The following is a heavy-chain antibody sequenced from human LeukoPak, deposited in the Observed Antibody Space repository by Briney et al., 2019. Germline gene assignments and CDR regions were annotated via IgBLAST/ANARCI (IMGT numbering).Heavy chain of an antibody. CDR2: ISGSGGST. V-gene: IGHV3-23*01. Sequence: GGSLRLSCAASGFTFKNDAMSWVRQAPGKGLEWVSAISGSGGSTYYADSVKGRFTISRDNSKNTLYLQMNRLRAEDTAVYYCARDGFGYCSSTSCYTLLASWGQGTMVTVSS. J-gene: IGHJ3*01. CDR3: ARDGFGYCSSTSCYTLLAS. CDR1: GFTFKNDA. D-gene: IGHD2-2*02.